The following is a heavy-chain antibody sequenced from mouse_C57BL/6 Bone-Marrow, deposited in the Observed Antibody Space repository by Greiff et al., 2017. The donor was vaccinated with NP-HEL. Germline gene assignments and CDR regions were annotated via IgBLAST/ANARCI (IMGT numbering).Heavy chain of an antibody. CDR2: IYPGDGDT. CDR3: AHLLFYAMDY. J-gene: IGHJ4*01. D-gene: IGHD2-1*01. V-gene: IGHV1-82*01. Sequence: QVQLKQSGPELVKPGASVKISCKASGYAFSSSWMNWVKQRPGKGLEWIGRIYPGDGDTNYNGKFKGKATLTADKSSSTAYMQLSSLTSEDSAVYFCAHLLFYAMDYWGQGTSVTVSS. CDR1: GYAFSSSW.